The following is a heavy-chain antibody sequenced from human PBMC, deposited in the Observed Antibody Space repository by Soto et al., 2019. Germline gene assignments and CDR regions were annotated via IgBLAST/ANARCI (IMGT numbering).Heavy chain of an antibody. J-gene: IGHJ5*02. CDR3: TSVPNR. V-gene: IGHV4-30-2*01. CDR1: GYSISSGDYS. Sequence: QLQLQESGSGLVKPSQTLSLTCAVSGYSISSGDYSWCWLRQPPGKVLGWIGYIYHSGSPYYTPSPSSWVRTSIGCPKNQFSRKLRSVTGVNAAEYCCTSVPNRWGQGTLVTVPS. CDR2: IYHSGSP. D-gene: IGHD2-2*01.